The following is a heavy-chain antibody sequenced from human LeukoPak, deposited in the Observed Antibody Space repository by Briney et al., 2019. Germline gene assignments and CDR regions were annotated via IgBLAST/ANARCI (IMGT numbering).Heavy chain of an antibody. CDR1: GGTFSSYA. J-gene: IGHJ4*02. Sequence: GSSVKVSCKASGGTFSSYAISWVRQAPGQGLEWMGGIIPIFGTANYAQKFQGRVTITTDESTSTAYMELSSLRSEDTAVYYCARDLVVGLVATISPPFDYWGQGTLVTVSS. D-gene: IGHD5-12*01. CDR2: IIPIFGTA. CDR3: ARDLVVGLVATISPPFDY. V-gene: IGHV1-69*05.